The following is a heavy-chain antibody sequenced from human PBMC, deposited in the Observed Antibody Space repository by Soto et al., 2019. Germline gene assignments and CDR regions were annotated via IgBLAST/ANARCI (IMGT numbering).Heavy chain of an antibody. CDR2: ISSSSSTI. Sequence: EVQLVESGGGLVQPGGSLRLSCAASGFTFSSYSRNWVRQAPGKGLEWVSYISSSSSTIYYADSVKGRFTISRDNAKNSLYLQMISLRAEDTAVYYCARAGGGYSIDYWGQGTLVTVSS. D-gene: IGHD2-21*02. J-gene: IGHJ4*02. V-gene: IGHV3-48*01. CDR1: GFTFSSYS. CDR3: ARAGGGYSIDY.